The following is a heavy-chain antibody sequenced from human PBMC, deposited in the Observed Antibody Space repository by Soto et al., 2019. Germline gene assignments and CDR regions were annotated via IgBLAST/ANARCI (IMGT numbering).Heavy chain of an antibody. J-gene: IGHJ4*02. Sequence: TSETLSLTCTVSGGSISSSNWWSWVRQPPGKGLEWIGKIYHSGSTNYNPSLKSRVTISVDKSKNQFSLKLSSVTAADTAVYYCARAQALWYCSGGSCYSEGNDYFDYWGQGTLVTVSS. V-gene: IGHV4-4*02. D-gene: IGHD2-15*01. CDR3: ARAQALWYCSGGSCYSEGNDYFDY. CDR2: IYHSGST. CDR1: GGSISSSNW.